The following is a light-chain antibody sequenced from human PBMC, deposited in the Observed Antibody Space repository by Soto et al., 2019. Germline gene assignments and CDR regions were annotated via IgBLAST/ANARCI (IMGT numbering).Light chain of an antibody. CDR1: SSNIGAGYD. CDR2: GNT. V-gene: IGLV1-40*01. Sequence: QSVLTQPPSVSGAPGQRVTISCTGSSSNIGAGYDVHWYHQLPGTAPKLLIFGNTNRPSGVPDRFSGSKSGTSASLAITGLQAEDAADYYCHSYDSTLSASIFGGGTKLTVL. J-gene: IGLJ2*01. CDR3: HSYDSTLSASI.